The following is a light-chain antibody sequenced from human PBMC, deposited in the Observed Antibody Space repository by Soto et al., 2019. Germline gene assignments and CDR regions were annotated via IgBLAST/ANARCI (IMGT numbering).Light chain of an antibody. CDR3: QQYGSSPRT. CDR1: QSVSSN. CDR2: GAS. V-gene: IGKV3-20*01. Sequence: EIVLTQSPGTLSLSPGERATLSCRASQSVSSNLAWYQQKPGQAPRLLIYGASSRATGIPDRFSGSGSGTDFTLTISRLEPEDFAVYYCQQYGSSPRTFGPGTKVDIK. J-gene: IGKJ3*01.